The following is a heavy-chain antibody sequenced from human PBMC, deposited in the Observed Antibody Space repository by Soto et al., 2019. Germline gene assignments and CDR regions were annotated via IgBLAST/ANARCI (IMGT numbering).Heavy chain of an antibody. CDR2: IAFDGSNK. CDR3: AKGSPDYDSSGFYRPKFYFDY. Sequence: QVQLVESGGGVVQPGRSLRLSCAATGFTFSSYGMHWVRQAPGKGLEWVAIIAFDGSNKYYADSVKGRFTISRDNSKNTLYLQMNSLRSEDTALYYCAKGSPDYDSSGFYRPKFYFDYWGQGTLVTVSS. V-gene: IGHV3-30*18. J-gene: IGHJ4*02. D-gene: IGHD3-22*01. CDR1: GFTFSSYG.